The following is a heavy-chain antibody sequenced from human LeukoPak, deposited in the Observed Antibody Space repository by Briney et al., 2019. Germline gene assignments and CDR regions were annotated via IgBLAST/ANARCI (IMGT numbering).Heavy chain of an antibody. CDR3: ARDHVYGDYVRFDP. CDR2: INTNTGNP. D-gene: IGHD4-17*01. J-gene: IGHJ5*02. CDR1: GYTFTSYA. Sequence: ASVKVSCKASGYTFTSYAMNWVRQAPGQGLEWMGWINTNTGNPTYAQGFTGRFVFSLDTSVSTAYLQICSLKAEDTAVYYCARDHVYGDYVRFDPWGQGTLVTVSS. V-gene: IGHV7-4-1*01.